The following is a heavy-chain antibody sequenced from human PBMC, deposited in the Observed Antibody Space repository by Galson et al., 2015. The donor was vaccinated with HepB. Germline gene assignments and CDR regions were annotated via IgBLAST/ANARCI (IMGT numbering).Heavy chain of an antibody. Sequence: SLRLSCAASGFTFSSYSMNWVRQAPGKGLEWVSSISSSSSYIYYADSVKGRFTISRDNAKNSLYLQMNSLRAEDTAVYYCARSGDILTGYYSLTDYYYGMDVWGQGTTVTVSS. V-gene: IGHV3-21*01. CDR1: GFTFSSYS. CDR2: ISSSSSYI. J-gene: IGHJ6*02. CDR3: ARSGDILTGYYSLTDYYYGMDV. D-gene: IGHD3-9*01.